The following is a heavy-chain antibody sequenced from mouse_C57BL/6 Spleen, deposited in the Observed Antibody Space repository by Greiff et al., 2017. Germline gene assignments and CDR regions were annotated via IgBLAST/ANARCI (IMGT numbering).Heavy chain of an antibody. CDR1: GFNIKDYY. CDR2: IDPEDGDT. Sequence: EVQLQESGAELVRPGASVKLSCTASGFNIKDYYMHWVKQRPEQGLEWIGRIDPEDGDTEYAPKFQGKATMTADTSSNTAYLQLSSLTSEDTAVYYCTRNYGSSHWYFDVWGTETTVTVSS. CDR3: TRNYGSSHWYFDV. V-gene: IGHV14-1*01. J-gene: IGHJ1*03. D-gene: IGHD1-1*01.